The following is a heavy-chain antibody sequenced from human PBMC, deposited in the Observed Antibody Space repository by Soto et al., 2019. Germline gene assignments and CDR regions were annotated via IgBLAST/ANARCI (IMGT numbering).Heavy chain of an antibody. D-gene: IGHD3-22*01. CDR2: ISAYSGST. J-gene: IGHJ4*02. CDR1: GYTFTSYG. CDR3: ARQKYYDSSGYYFGY. V-gene: IGHV1-18*01. Sequence: ASVKVSCKASGYTFTSYGISWVRQAPGQGLEWMGWISAYSGSTNYNPSLKSRVTISVDTSKNQFSLKLSSVTAADTAVYYCARQKYYDSSGYYFGYWGQGTLVTVSS.